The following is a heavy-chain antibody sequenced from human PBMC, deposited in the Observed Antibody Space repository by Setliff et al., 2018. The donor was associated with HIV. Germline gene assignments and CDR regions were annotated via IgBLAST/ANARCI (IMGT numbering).Heavy chain of an antibody. CDR2: IYYSGST. D-gene: IGHD5-18*01. CDR3: ARTRGYTYGYIDS. CDR1: GDSTSSSSSY. Sequence: SETLSLTCTVSGDSTSSSSSYWGWIRQPPGRGLEWIGSIYYSGSTYYNPSLKSRVTISVDTSKNQFSLKLNSVTAADTAVYYCARTRGYTYGYIDSWAQGTQATVSS. V-gene: IGHV4-39*01. J-gene: IGHJ4*02.